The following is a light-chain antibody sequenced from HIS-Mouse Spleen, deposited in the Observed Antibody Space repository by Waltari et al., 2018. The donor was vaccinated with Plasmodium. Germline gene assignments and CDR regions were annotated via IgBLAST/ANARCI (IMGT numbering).Light chain of an antibody. CDR2: EGS. J-gene: IGLJ1*01. CDR1: SSDVGSYNL. CDR3: CSYAGSSTYV. V-gene: IGLV2-23*01. Sequence: QSALTQPASVSGSPGQSITISCTGTSSDVGSYNLVSWYQQHPGKAPKVMLDEGSKRPSGVSNRFAGSKSGNTASLTSSGLQAEDEADYYCCSYAGSSTYVFGTGTKVTVL.